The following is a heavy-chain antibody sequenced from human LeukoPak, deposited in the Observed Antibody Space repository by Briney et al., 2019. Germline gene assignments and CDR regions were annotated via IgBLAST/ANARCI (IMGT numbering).Heavy chain of an antibody. D-gene: IGHD3-22*01. V-gene: IGHV1-2*06. J-gene: IGHJ1*01. Sequence: ASVKVSCKASGYTFTGYYMHWVRQAPGQGLEWMGRINPNSGGTNYAQKFQGRVTMTRDTSISTAYMELSRLRSDDTAVYYCAGLPNRTTMTRLLYFEYWGQGTLVTVSS. CDR2: INPNSGGT. CDR3: AGLPNRTTMTRLLYFEY. CDR1: GYTFTGYY.